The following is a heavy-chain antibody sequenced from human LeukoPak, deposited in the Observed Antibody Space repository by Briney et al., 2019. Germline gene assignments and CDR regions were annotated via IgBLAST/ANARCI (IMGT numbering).Heavy chain of an antibody. D-gene: IGHD6-19*01. V-gene: IGHV4-4*02. Sequence: SETLSLTCAVSGGSISSSNWWSWIRQPPGKGLEWIGEINHSGSTNYNPSLKSRVTISVDTSKNQFSLKLSSVTAADTAVYYCARGRQWRGWYDPWGQGTLVTVSS. J-gene: IGHJ5*02. CDR1: GGSISSSNW. CDR2: INHSGST. CDR3: ARGRQWRGWYDP.